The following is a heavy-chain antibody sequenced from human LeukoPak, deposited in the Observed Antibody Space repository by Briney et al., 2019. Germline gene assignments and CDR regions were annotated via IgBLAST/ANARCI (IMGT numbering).Heavy chain of an antibody. D-gene: IGHD4-17*01. J-gene: IGHJ4*02. V-gene: IGHV3-30*02. CDR1: GFSHTSSG. CDR3: AKGGDYALDY. Sequence: PGGSLRLSCAASGFSHTSSGIHWVRQAPGKGLDWLAFIQYDGRHKYYADSVKGRFTMFRDNSKNTLTMFLQMNSLRVEDTAVYYCAKGGDYALDYWGQGTLVTVSS. CDR2: IQYDGRHK.